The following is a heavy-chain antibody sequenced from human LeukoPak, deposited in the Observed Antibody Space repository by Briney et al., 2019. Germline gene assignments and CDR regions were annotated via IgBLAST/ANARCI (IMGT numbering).Heavy chain of an antibody. V-gene: IGHV3-53*01. Sequence: GGSLRLSCAASGFTVSNNDMNWVRQAPGKGLEWVSIIYSGGNTYYADSVKGRFTISRDNPKNTLYLQMNSLRVEDTAVYYCALYSGNYRAFDYWGQGTLVTVSS. CDR1: GFTVSNND. J-gene: IGHJ4*02. CDR3: ALYSGNYRAFDY. CDR2: IYSGGNT. D-gene: IGHD1-26*01.